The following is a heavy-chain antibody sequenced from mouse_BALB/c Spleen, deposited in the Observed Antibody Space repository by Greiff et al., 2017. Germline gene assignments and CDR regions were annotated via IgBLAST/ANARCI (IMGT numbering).Heavy chain of an antibody. CDR1: GYSITSDYA. Sequence: VQLQQSGPGLVKPSQSLSLTCTVTGYSITSDYAWNWIRQFPGNKLEWMGYISYSGSTSYNPSLKSRISITRDTSKNQFFLQLNSVTTEDTATYYCARGPLYYDYDVDAMDYWGQGTSVTVSS. J-gene: IGHJ4*01. CDR3: ARGPLYYDYDVDAMDY. CDR2: ISYSGST. D-gene: IGHD2-4*01. V-gene: IGHV3-2*02.